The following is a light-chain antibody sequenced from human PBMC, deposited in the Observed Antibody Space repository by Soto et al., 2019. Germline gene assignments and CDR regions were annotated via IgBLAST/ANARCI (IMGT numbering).Light chain of an antibody. J-gene: IGKJ1*01. CDR2: GAS. CDR1: QSVCSSY. V-gene: IGKV3-20*01. Sequence: ILLTQFPCTLSLSPGERATISCRASQSVCSSYLAWYQQKPGQPPNLIICGASNRAPDIPDRFSGSGSGTEFTLTISRLEPEDFEVYYCQQYGSSIQTFGQGTKVDIK. CDR3: QQYGSSIQT.